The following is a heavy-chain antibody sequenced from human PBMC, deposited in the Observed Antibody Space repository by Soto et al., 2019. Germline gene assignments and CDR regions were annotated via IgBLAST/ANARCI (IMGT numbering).Heavy chain of an antibody. CDR1: GFTFSSYD. CDR3: ARESPYDFWSGHLPHYGMDV. CDR2: IGTAGDT. D-gene: IGHD3-3*01. Sequence: SLRLSCAASGFTFSSYDMHWVRQATGKGLEWVSAIGTAGDTSYPGSVKGRFTISRENAKNSLYLQMNSLRAGDTAVYYCARESPYDFWSGHLPHYGMDVWGQGTTVTVSS. J-gene: IGHJ6*02. V-gene: IGHV3-13*01.